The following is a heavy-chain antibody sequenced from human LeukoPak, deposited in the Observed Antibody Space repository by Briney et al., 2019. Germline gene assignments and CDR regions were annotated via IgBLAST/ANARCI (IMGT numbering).Heavy chain of an antibody. Sequence: GGSLRLSCAASGFTFSSYAMHWVRQAPGKGPEWVAVISYDGSHKYYADSVKGRFTISRDNSKNTLYLQMNSLRAEDTAVYYCARDSTYYYDSGSSGPHYFDYWGQGTLVTVSS. J-gene: IGHJ4*02. D-gene: IGHD3-10*01. CDR2: ISYDGSHK. CDR1: GFTFSSYA. CDR3: ARDSTYYYDSGSSGPHYFDY. V-gene: IGHV3-30*01.